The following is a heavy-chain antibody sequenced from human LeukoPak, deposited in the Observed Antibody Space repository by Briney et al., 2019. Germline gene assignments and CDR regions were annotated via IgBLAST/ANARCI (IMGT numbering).Heavy chain of an antibody. D-gene: IGHD5-18*01. CDR1: GYTFTSYR. CDR3: AGVCYNYGLYFDY. CDR2: ISAYRGNT. J-gene: IGHJ4*02. V-gene: IGHV1-18*01. Sequence: ASVKVSCKASGYTFTSYRISWVRQAPAQGLDWMGWISAYRGNTHYEKKLKGRVTMTTDTSTSTANLERRRLSCYDRAVHYCAGVCYNYGLYFDYWGQGTLVTVCS.